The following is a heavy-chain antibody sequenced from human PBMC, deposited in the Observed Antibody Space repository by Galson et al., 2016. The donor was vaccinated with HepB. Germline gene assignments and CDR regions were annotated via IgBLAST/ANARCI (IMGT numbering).Heavy chain of an antibody. D-gene: IGHD3-3*01. CDR1: GFTVRSNY. V-gene: IGHV3-53*01. CDR3: ARSYYDFWSGLGY. Sequence: LRLSCAASGFTVRSNYMTWVRQAPGQGLQWVSVIYSGGYTYYADSVKGRFTISRDESKNTVYLQMSSLRAEDTALYYCARSYYDFWSGLGYWGQGTLVTVSS. CDR2: IYSGGYT. J-gene: IGHJ4*02.